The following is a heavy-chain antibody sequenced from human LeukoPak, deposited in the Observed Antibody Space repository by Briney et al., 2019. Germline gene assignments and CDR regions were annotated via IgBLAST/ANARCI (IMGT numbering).Heavy chain of an antibody. J-gene: IGHJ4*02. CDR2: ISHSGRS. Sequence: SETLSLTCAVSGVFFSGYYCSWIRQPPGKGPEWIGEISHSGRSSYNPSLKSRVTISLDTSKNQFSLKLSFVTAADTAVYYCTRTSPGIPLDFWGQGTLVSVSS. CDR3: TRTSPGIPLDF. CDR1: GVFFSGYY. V-gene: IGHV4-34*01. D-gene: IGHD1-26*01.